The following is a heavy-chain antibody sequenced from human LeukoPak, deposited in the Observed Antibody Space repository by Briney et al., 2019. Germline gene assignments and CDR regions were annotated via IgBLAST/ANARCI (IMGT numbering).Heavy chain of an antibody. CDR1: GGSFRGYY. Sequence: SETLSLTCAVYGGSFRGYYWSWIRQPPGKGVEWIGEINHSGSTNYNPSLKSRVTISVDTSKNQFSLKLSSVTAADTAVYYCARDRDYYYGSGSYYYYWGQGTLVTVSS. CDR3: ARDRDYYYGSGSYYYY. D-gene: IGHD3-10*01. J-gene: IGHJ4*02. V-gene: IGHV4-34*01. CDR2: INHSGST.